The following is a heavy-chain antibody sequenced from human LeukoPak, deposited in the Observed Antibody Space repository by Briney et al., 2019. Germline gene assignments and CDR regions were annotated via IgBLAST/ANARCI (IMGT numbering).Heavy chain of an antibody. D-gene: IGHD7-27*01. Sequence: GGSLRLSCAASGFTVSSNYMSWVRQAPGKGLEWVSLIYNGGGTYYADSVKGRFTISRDNSKNTLYLQMSSLRAEDTAVYYCASSPNWGPGVYWGQGTLVTVSS. CDR1: GFTVSSNY. J-gene: IGHJ4*02. V-gene: IGHV3-53*01. CDR3: ASSPNWGPGVY. CDR2: IYNGGGT.